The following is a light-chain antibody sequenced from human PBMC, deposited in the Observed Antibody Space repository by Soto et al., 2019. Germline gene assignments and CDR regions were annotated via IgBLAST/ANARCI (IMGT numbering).Light chain of an antibody. Sequence: DIQMTQSPSSLSASVGDRVTITCRASQSLSRYLNWFQQRPGKAPKLLIYGASSLQTGVPSRFSGSESGTEFTLTISSLQPEDFATYYWQQSYSTPRTFGQGTKVEMK. CDR2: GAS. CDR1: QSLSRY. J-gene: IGKJ1*01. V-gene: IGKV1-39*01. CDR3: QQSYSTPRT.